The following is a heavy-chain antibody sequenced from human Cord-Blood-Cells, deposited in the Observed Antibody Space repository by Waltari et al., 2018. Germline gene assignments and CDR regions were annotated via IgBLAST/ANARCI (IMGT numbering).Heavy chain of an antibody. D-gene: IGHD3-3*01. J-gene: IGHJ4*02. CDR1: GFTFSSYE. CDR3: ARDRRYDFWSGYYDY. Sequence: EVQLVESGGGLVQPGGSLRLSCAASGFTFSSYEMNWVRQAPGKGLEWVSYISSSGSTIYYADSDKGRFTISRDNAKNSLYLQMNSLRAEDTAVYYCARDRRYDFWSGYYDYWGQGTLVTVSS. V-gene: IGHV3-48*03. CDR2: ISSSGSTI.